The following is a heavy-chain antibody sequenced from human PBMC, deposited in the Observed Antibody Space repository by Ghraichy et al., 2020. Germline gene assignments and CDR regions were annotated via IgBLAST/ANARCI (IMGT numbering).Heavy chain of an antibody. CDR1: GGTFSSYA. D-gene: IGHD5-24*01. V-gene: IGHV1-69*04. CDR2: IIPILGIA. Sequence: SVKVSCKASGGTFSSYAISWVRQAPGQGLEWMGRIIPILGIANYAQKFQGRVTITADKSTSTAYMELSSLRSEDTAVYYCARVAGVGWLQSFFGYWGQGTLVTVSS. J-gene: IGHJ4*02. CDR3: ARVAGVGWLQSFFGY.